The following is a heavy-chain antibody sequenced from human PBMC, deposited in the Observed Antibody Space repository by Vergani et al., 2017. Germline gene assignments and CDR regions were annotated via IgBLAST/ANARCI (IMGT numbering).Heavy chain of an antibody. Sequence: EVQLLESGGSLKQPGGSVRLSCAASGFTFSTYAMHWVRQAPGKGLEWVSALTGGGGSTYYADSFKGRFIISRDNSRDTLYLQMNSLRPEETATYYCVKDAGSYGNFLDSGGKETWVTVSS. CDR3: VKDAGSYGNFLDS. V-gene: IGHV3-23*01. CDR2: LTGGGGST. D-gene: IGHD1-26*01. CDR1: GFTFSTYA. J-gene: IGHJ4*02.